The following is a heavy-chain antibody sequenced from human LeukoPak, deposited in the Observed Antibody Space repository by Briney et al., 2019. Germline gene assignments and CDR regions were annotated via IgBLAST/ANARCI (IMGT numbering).Heavy chain of an antibody. Sequence: PLETLSLTCAVYGGSSSGYYWSWIRQPPGKGLEWLGEINNSGSTNYNPSLKRRVTISVDTSKNQFSLKLSSVTAADTAVYYCAKGTDGRCESSSLPRNLFDPWGEGTLVTASS. CDR3: AKGTDGRCESSSLPRNLFDP. CDR2: INNSGST. D-gene: IGHD6-13*01. CDR1: GGSSSGYY. V-gene: IGHV4-34*01. J-gene: IGHJ5*02.